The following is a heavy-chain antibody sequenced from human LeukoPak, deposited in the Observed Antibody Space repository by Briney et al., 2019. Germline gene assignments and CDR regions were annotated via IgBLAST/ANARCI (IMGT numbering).Heavy chain of an antibody. CDR3: LRGAHYDTSGYYY. Sequence: GGSLRLSCAASGLTFSSYGIHWVRQAPGEGLVWVSRIKNDGTPNYADSVKGRFTISRDNAKNTLYLQMNSLRHEDTAVYYCLRGAHYDTSGYYYWGQGALVTVSS. D-gene: IGHD3-22*01. CDR2: IKNDGTP. CDR1: GLTFSSYG. J-gene: IGHJ4*02. V-gene: IGHV3-74*01.